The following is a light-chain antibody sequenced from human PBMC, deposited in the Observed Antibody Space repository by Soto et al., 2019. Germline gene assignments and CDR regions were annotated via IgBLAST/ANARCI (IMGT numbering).Light chain of an antibody. CDR2: GAS. CDR1: QSVTYY. V-gene: IGKV1-39*01. CDR3: QQVYTTPLT. J-gene: IGKJ4*01. Sequence: DIQMTQSPSSLSASVGDRVTITCRASQSVTYYFNWFQQKPGKAPNLLIYGASRLRSGVPPRFSGSGSGTDFTLTINGLQPEDFATYYCQQVYTTPLTFSGGTKVEI.